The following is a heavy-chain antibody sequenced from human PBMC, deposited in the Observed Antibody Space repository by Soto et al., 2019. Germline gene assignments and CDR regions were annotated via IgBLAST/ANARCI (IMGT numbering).Heavy chain of an antibody. V-gene: IGHV4-4*02. CDR2: ISHSGYT. D-gene: IGHD1-1*01. CDR3: ARDLDYRVEDG. Sequence: QVQLQESGPGLVKPSGTLSLTCAVSGGSMSRRDWWSWVRQPPGKGLEWVGDISHSGYTHYNPSLESRVTISIDKSKNQFSLKMTAVTAADTAVYYCARDLDYRVEDGWGQGTLVTVSS. J-gene: IGHJ4*02. CDR1: GGSMSRRDW.